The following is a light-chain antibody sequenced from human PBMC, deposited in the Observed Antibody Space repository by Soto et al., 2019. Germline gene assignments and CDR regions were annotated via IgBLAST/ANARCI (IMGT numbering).Light chain of an antibody. V-gene: IGLV2-14*01. CDR3: SSYTSSSTLFV. Sequence: LTQPASVSGSPGQSITISCTGTSSDVGGYNYVSWYQQHPGKAPKLMIYDVSNRPSGVSNRFSGSKSGNTASLTISGLQAEDEADYYCSSYTSSSTLFVFGTGTKATVL. CDR1: SSDVGGYNY. J-gene: IGLJ1*01. CDR2: DVS.